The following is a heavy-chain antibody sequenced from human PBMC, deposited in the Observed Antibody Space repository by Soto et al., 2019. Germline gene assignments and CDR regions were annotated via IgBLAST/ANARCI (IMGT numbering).Heavy chain of an antibody. J-gene: IGHJ3*02. Sequence: PGGSLRLSCAASGFTFSSYAMSWVRQAPGKGLEWVTAISGSGGSTYYAVSVKGRFTISRDNSKNTLYLQMNSLRAEDTAVYYCAKDGGSGDDYGDYVDAFDIWGQGTMVTVSS. D-gene: IGHD4-17*01. CDR1: GFTFSSYA. CDR3: AKDGGSGDDYGDYVDAFDI. CDR2: ISGSGGST. V-gene: IGHV3-23*01.